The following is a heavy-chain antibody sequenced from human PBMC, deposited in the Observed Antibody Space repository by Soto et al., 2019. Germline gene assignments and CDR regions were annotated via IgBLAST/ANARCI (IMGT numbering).Heavy chain of an antibody. CDR3: ARDRPYGDPNWFDP. J-gene: IGHJ5*02. V-gene: IGHV3-30-3*01. Sequence: QVQLVESGGGVVQPGGSLSLSCATPGSTFTSFTMHWVRQAPGKGLEWIAVMSYDGARTDYEDAVKARFTISRDTSKNSWYLQMNNLRPDDTGMYYCARDRPYGDPNWFDPWGQGTLVTVSS. D-gene: IGHD4-17*01. CDR1: GSTFTSFT. CDR2: MSYDGART.